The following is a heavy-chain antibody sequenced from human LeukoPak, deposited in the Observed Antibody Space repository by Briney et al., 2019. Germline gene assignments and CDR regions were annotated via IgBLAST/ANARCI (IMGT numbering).Heavy chain of an antibody. CDR3: ARAYSRSRFDY. CDR1: GYNFTNYW. V-gene: IGHV5-10-1*01. Sequence: GESLKLYCKGSGYNFTNYWIGWVRQMPGKGLEWMGTIGPSDSYNNYSPSFQGHVTISADKSISTAYLQWSSLKASDTAMYYCARAYSRSRFDYWGQGTLVTVSS. CDR2: IGPSDSYN. J-gene: IGHJ4*02. D-gene: IGHD6-6*01.